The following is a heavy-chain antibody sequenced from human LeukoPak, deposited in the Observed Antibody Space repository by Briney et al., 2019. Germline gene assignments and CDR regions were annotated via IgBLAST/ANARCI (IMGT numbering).Heavy chain of an antibody. CDR2: IKQDGSEK. J-gene: IGHJ4*02. CDR1: GFTFSSYW. D-gene: IGHD6-19*01. V-gene: IGHV3-7*01. CDR3: ARKEKGYSSGWYDY. Sequence: PGGSLRLSCAASGFTFSSYWMSWVRQAPGKGLEWVANIKQDGSEKYYVDSVKGRFTISRDNAKNSLYLQMNSLRAEDTAVYYCARKEKGYSSGWYDYWGQGTLVTVSS.